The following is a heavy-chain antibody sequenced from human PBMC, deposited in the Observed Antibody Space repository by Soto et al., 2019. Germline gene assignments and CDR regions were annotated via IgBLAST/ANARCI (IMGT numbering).Heavy chain of an antibody. V-gene: IGHV4-30-2*01. CDR2: IYNSGST. J-gene: IGHJ6*02. D-gene: IGHD3-10*01. Sequence: SETLSLTCAVSGGSISSGGYSWSWIRQPPGKGLEWIGYIYNSGSTYYNPYLKSRVTISVDRSKNLFSLKLSSLTAADTAVYYCARVSGIYYYGMDVWGQGTTVT. CDR1: GGSISSGGYS. CDR3: ARVSGIYYYGMDV.